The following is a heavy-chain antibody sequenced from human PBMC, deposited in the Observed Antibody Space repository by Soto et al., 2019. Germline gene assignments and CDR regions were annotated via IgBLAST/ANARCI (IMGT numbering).Heavy chain of an antibody. CDR3: AREAGLRYFDWLTRINYYGMDV. J-gene: IGHJ6*02. V-gene: IGHV1-46*03. CDR2: INPSGGST. CDR1: GYTFTSYY. Sequence: ASVKVSCKASGYTFTSYYMHWVRQAPGQGLEWMGIINPSGGSTSYAQKFQGRVTMTRDTSTSTVYMELSSLRSEDTAVYYCAREAGLRYFDWLTRINYYGMDVWGQGTTVTSP. D-gene: IGHD3-9*01.